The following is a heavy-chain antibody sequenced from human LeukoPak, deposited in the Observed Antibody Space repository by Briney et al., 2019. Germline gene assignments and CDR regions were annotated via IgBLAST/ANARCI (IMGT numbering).Heavy chain of an antibody. Sequence: GASVKVSCKASGYTFANYGISWVRQAPGQGLEWMGWINTYNGNTNYAQKFQGRVTMTTDTSTSTAYMELRSLRSDGTAVYYCARVVLDHYYDSSGYLGTLDYWGQGTLVTVSS. D-gene: IGHD3-22*01. CDR2: INTYNGNT. J-gene: IGHJ4*02. CDR3: ARVVLDHYYDSSGYLGTLDY. CDR1: GYTFANYG. V-gene: IGHV1-18*01.